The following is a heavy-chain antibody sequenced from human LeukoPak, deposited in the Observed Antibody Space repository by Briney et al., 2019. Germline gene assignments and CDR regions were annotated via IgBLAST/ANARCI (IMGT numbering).Heavy chain of an antibody. J-gene: IGHJ3*02. Sequence: PSETLSLTCAVSGYSISSYYWSWIRQPAGKGLEWIGRIYTSGSTNYNPSLKSRVTMSVDTSKNQFSLKLSSVTAADTAVYYCARFWVTTAFDIWGQGTMVTVSS. CDR3: ARFWVTTAFDI. CDR1: GYSISSYY. CDR2: IYTSGST. V-gene: IGHV4-4*07. D-gene: IGHD4-11*01.